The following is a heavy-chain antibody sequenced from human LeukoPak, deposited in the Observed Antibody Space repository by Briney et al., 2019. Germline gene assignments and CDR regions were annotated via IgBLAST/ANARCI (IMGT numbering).Heavy chain of an antibody. V-gene: IGHV3-30*02. J-gene: IGHJ4*02. CDR1: GFTFSSYG. CDR2: IRYDGSNK. CDR3: ARVAYSAYDYPTLLPPFDY. D-gene: IGHD5-12*01. Sequence: PGGSLRLSCAASGFTFSSYGMHWVRQAPGKGLEWVAFIRYDGSNKYYADSVKGRFTISRDNAKNSLYLQMNSLRAEDTALYSCARVAYSAYDYPTLLPPFDYWGQGTLVTVSS.